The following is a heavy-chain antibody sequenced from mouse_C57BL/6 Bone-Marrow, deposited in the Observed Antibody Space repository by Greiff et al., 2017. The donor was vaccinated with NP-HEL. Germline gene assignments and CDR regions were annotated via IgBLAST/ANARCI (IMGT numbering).Heavy chain of an antibody. Sequence: EVQLQQSGTVLARPGASVKMSCKTSGYTFTSYWMHWVKQRPGQGLEWIGAIYPGNSDNSYNQKFKGKAKLTAVTSASTAYMELSSLTNEDSAVYYCTREDYSNYEAMDYWGQGTSVTVSS. V-gene: IGHV1-5*01. D-gene: IGHD2-5*01. CDR1: GYTFTSYW. CDR3: TREDYSNYEAMDY. J-gene: IGHJ4*01. CDR2: IYPGNSDN.